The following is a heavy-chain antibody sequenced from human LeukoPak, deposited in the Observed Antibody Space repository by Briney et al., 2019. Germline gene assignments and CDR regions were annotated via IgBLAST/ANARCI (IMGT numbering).Heavy chain of an antibody. CDR2: ISVYNGNT. Sequence: ASVTVSCKASGYTFTSCGISWVRQAPGQGLEWMGWISVYNGNTNYAQKLQGRVTMTTDTSTSTAYMELRSLRSDDTAVYYCASPYCSGGTCYAHDAFDIWRQGTMVTVSS. V-gene: IGHV1-18*01. CDR1: GYTFTSCG. CDR3: ASPYCSGGTCYAHDAFDI. D-gene: IGHD2-15*01. J-gene: IGHJ3*02.